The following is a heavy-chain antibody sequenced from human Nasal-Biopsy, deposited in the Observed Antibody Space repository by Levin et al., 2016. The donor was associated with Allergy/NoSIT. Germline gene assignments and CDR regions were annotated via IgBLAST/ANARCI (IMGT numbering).Heavy chain of an antibody. CDR1: GGSIKTSSYY. CDR2: IYLSESAST. D-gene: IGHD5-18*01. J-gene: IGHJ4*02. CDR3: ARRHSYGSLRLDQ. Sequence: SETLSLTCTVSGGSIKTSSYYWAWIRQFPGKGLEWIGNIYLSESASTYYNPSLKSRVSISADTSKNQFSLTLSSVSAADTAVYYCARRHSYGSLRLDQWGQGALVTVSS. V-gene: IGHV4-39*01.